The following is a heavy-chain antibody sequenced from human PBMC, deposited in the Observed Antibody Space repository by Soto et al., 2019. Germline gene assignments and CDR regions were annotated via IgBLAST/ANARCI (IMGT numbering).Heavy chain of an antibody. CDR2: IIPIFGTA. CDR1: GGTFSSYA. V-gene: IGHV1-69*13. CDR3: AAMVGDTTLWWFDP. D-gene: IGHD1-26*01. J-gene: IGHJ5*02. Sequence: ASVKVSCKASGGTFSSYAISWVRQAPGQGLEWMGGIIPIFGTANYAQKFQGRVTITADESTSTAYMELSSLRSEDTAVYYCAAMVGDTTLWWFDPWGQGTLVTVS.